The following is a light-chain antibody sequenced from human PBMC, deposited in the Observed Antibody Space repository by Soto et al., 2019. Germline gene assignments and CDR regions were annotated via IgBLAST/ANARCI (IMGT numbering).Light chain of an antibody. CDR1: QSISSY. CDR3: QQSYSTPPT. V-gene: IGKV1-39*01. CDR2: AAS. Sequence: DIQMTQSPSSLSASVGDTVTITSRASQSISSYFNWYQQKPGKAPKLMIYAASSLQSGVPSRFSGSGSGTDFTLTISSLQPEDFATYYCQQSYSTPPTCGPGTKVDIK. J-gene: IGKJ3*01.